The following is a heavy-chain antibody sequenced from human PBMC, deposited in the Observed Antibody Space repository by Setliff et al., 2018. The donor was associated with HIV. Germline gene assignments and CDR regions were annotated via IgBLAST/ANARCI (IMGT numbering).Heavy chain of an antibody. CDR3: AAFFVTPMTTQDF. V-gene: IGHV4-34*01. Sequence: SETLSLTCAVYGGPSTDHYWNWIRQSPGMGLEWIAKIHHTGYINYNPSLRSRVSVSRDMSSNQFSPRLSSVTAADAAVYYCAAFFVTPMTTQDFWGQGTLVTVSS. CDR2: IHHTGYI. J-gene: IGHJ4*02. CDR1: GGPSTDHY. D-gene: IGHD4-4*01.